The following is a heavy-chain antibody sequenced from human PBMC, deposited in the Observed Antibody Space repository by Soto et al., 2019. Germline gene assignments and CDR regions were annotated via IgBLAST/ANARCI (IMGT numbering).Heavy chain of an antibody. CDR3: ARGRYGDY. CDR1: GYTFTTYG. J-gene: IGHJ4*02. Sequence: QVHLVQSGAEVKKPGASGKVPCKGSGYTFTTYGITWVRQAPGQGLEWMGWISAHNGNTDYAQKLQGRVTVTRDTSTSTAYMELRSLRSDDTAVYYCARGRYGDYWGQGALVTVSS. CDR2: ISAHNGNT. V-gene: IGHV1-18*01. D-gene: IGHD1-1*01.